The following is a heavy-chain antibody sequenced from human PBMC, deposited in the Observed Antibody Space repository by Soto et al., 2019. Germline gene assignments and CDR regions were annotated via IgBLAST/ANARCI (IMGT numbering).Heavy chain of an antibody. CDR1: GGTFSIYA. V-gene: IGHV1-69*13. CDR2: IIPIFGTA. Sequence: SVKVSCKASGGTFSIYAISWVLQAPGQGLEWMGGIIPIFGTANYAQKFQGRVTITADESTSTAYMELSSLRSEDTAVYYCASALGYLNWDSDITMVRGVEKNYYYGMDVWGQGTTVTVSS. CDR3: ASALGYLNWDSDITMVRGVEKNYYYGMDV. D-gene: IGHD3-10*01. J-gene: IGHJ6*02.